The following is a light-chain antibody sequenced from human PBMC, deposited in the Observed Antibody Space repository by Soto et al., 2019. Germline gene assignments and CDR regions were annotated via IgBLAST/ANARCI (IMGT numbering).Light chain of an antibody. CDR2: EAS. J-gene: IGKJ5*01. V-gene: IGKV3-11*01. CDR1: QSIATY. Sequence: EIVSTQSPATLSLSPGERASLSCRASQSIATYLAWYQQKPGQAPRLLIYEASNRATGVPDRFSGSGSGTDFTLSISSLEPEDFALYYCQQRSSFGQGTRLEI. CDR3: QQRSS.